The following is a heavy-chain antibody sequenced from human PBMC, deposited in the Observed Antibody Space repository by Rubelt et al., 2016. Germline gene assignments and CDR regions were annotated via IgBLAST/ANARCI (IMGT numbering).Heavy chain of an antibody. D-gene: IGHD2-21*02. CDR2: IYHSGRS. V-gene: IGHV4-31*03. J-gene: IGHJ5*02. CDR3: AGLIGYGGDPT. CDR1: GGSISSGGYY. Sequence: QLQESGPGLVKPSQTLSLTCTVSGGSISSGGYYWSWIRQHPGKGLEWIGYIYHSGRSAYSPSLKSRGTLAVETAQNQSSRKRGSVPAADTAVYYCAGLIGYGGDPTWGQGTLVTVSA.